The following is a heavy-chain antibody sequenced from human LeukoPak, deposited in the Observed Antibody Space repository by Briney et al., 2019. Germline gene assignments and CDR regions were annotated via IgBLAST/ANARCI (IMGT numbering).Heavy chain of an antibody. CDR2: ISGSGGST. D-gene: IGHD1-26*01. Sequence: PSETLSLTCAVYGGSFSGYYWSWVRQAPGKGLEWVSAISGSGGSTYYADSVKGRFTISRDNSKNTLYLQMNSLRAEDTAVYYCARPPSGRGDYWGQGTLVTVSS. CDR1: GGSFSGYY. CDR3: ARPPSGRGDY. V-gene: IGHV3-23*01. J-gene: IGHJ4*02.